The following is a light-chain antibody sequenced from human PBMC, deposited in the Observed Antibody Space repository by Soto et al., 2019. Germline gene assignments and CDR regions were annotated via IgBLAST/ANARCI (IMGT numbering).Light chain of an antibody. Sequence: QSVLTQPPSASGSPGQSVTISCTGTSSDVGVYDYVSWYQQHPGKAPKLMIYKINNRPSGVPDRFSGSKSGNTASLTVSGLQAQDEDEYYCCCIAPTNNSPYVFGTGTKLTVL. V-gene: IGLV2-8*01. CDR3: CCIAPTNNSPYV. CDR1: SSDVGVYDY. CDR2: KIN. J-gene: IGLJ1*01.